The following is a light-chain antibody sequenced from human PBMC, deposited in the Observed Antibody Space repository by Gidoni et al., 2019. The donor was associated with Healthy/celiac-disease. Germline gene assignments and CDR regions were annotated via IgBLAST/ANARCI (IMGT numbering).Light chain of an antibody. CDR2: WAS. CDR1: QSVLYSSNNKNY. Sequence: DIVMTQSPDSLAVSLGERATLNCKSSQSVLYSSNNKNYLAWYQQKPGQPPKLLIYWASTRESGVPYRFSCRGSGTDFTLPISSLQAEDVAVYSCQQYYSTPLTFXGXTKVEIK. V-gene: IGKV4-1*01. CDR3: QQYYSTPLT. J-gene: IGKJ4*01.